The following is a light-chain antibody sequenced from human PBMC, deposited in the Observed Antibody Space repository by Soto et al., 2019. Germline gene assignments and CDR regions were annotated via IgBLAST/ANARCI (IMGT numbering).Light chain of an antibody. CDR1: SSDIGGYNR. J-gene: IGLJ3*02. CDR3: SSSTSPNTWV. V-gene: IGLV2-14*01. Sequence: QSALTQPASVSGSPGQSITISCTGSSSDIGGYNRVCWYQQHPDKAPKLLIYGVSNRPSEVSNRFSGSKSGNTASLTISGLQAEDEAVYYCSSSTSPNTWVCGGGTKLTVL. CDR2: GVS.